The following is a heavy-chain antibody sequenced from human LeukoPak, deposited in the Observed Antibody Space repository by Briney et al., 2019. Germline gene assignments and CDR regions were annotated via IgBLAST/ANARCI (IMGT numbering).Heavy chain of an antibody. CDR3: ARVKGSGYRNSIDY. Sequence: PGGSLRLSCAASGFTFDDYAMNWVRQAPGKGLEWVSGINWNGGSTYYRDSVKGRFTISRDNAKNSLYLQMNRLRAEDTALYYCARVKGSGYRNSIDYWGQGTLVTVSS. CDR2: INWNGGST. J-gene: IGHJ4*02. V-gene: IGHV3-20*04. D-gene: IGHD3-3*01. CDR1: GFTFDDYA.